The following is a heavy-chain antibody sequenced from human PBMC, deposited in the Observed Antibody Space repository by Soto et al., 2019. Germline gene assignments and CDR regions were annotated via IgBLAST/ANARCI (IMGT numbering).Heavy chain of an antibody. D-gene: IGHD3-10*01. CDR2: ISAYNGNT. V-gene: IGHV1-18*01. J-gene: IGHJ4*02. CDR3: ASSRSGSLVDY. Sequence: QVQLVQSGAEVKKPGASVKVSCKASGYTFTSYGISWVRQAPGQGLEWMGWISAYNGNTNYAQKLQGRATMTTDTSTSTAYKELRSLRSDDTAVYYCASSRSGSLVDYWGQGTLVTVSS. CDR1: GYTFTSYG.